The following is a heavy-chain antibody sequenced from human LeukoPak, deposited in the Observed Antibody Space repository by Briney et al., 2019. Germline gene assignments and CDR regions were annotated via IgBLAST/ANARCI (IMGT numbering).Heavy chain of an antibody. J-gene: IGHJ4*02. D-gene: IGHD1-26*01. CDR1: GGSISSYY. V-gene: IGHV4-59*12. Sequence: SETLSLTCTVSGGSISSYYWSWIRQPPGKGLEWIGYIYYSGSTNYNPSLKSRVTISVDTSKNQFSLKLSSVTAADTAVYYCARSIVGAKMADYWGQGTLVTVSS. CDR3: ARSIVGAKMADY. CDR2: IYYSGST.